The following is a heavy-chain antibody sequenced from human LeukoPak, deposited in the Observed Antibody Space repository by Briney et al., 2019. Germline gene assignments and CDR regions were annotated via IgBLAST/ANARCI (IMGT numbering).Heavy chain of an antibody. V-gene: IGHV4-38-2*01. CDR3: ARHPYYYYYMDV. J-gene: IGHJ6*03. Sequence: PSETLSLTCAVSGYSISSGYCWGWIRQPPGKGLEWIGTIYHSGITYYNPSLKSRVTISLDTSKNQFSLKLSSVTAADTAVYFCARHPYYYYYMDVWGKGTTVTVSS. CDR1: GYSISSGYC. CDR2: IYHSGIT.